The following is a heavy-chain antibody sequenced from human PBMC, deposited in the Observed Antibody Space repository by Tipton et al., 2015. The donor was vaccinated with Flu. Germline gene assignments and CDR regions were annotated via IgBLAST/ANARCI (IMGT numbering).Heavy chain of an antibody. D-gene: IGHD6-13*01. CDR1: GFTFSHYA. CDR2: ISSDGRST. CDR3: ARGNSLAAALIRAFDI. J-gene: IGHJ3*02. Sequence: SLRLSCAPSGFTFSHYAMHWVRQAPGKGLEYVSGISSDGRSTSYASSVKGRFTISRDNSKYTLYLQMGSLRAEDMAVYYCARGNSLAAALIRAFDIWGQGTMVTVSS. V-gene: IGHV3-64*01.